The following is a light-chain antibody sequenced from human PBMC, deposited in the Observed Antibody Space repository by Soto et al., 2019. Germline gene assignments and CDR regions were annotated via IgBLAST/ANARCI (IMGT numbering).Light chain of an antibody. J-gene: IGLJ1*01. V-gene: IGLV2-14*01. CDR3: TSYTSARTYV. CDR2: EAN. Sequence: QSVVTQAASVSGSPGQSVTISCTGSSSDIGGYNSVSWYQQPPGKAPKLLIYEANNRPSGVSDRFSGSKSGNTASLTISGLQAEDEADYYCTSYTSARTYVFGTGTKLTVL. CDR1: SSDIGGYNS.